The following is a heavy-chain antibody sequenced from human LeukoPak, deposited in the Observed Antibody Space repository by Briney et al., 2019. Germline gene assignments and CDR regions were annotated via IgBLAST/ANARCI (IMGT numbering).Heavy chain of an antibody. Sequence: RGSLRLSYAASGFNFSSFAIHWVGPAAGHGLNWVSSICHSCGSTYYAASVKGRFTISRDNSKNTLYLQMNSLRAEDTAVYYCAKDLTRYYDSSGYYDYWGQGTLVTVSS. CDR2: ICHSCGST. CDR1: GFNFSSFA. J-gene: IGHJ4*02. CDR3: AKDLTRYYDSSGYYDY. D-gene: IGHD3-22*01. V-gene: IGHV3-23*01.